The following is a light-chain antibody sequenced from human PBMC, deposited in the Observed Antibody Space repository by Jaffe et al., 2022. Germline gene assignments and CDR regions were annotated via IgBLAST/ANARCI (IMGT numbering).Light chain of an antibody. CDR3: QQSNSFPFT. V-gene: IGKV1-12*01. CDR1: QSISSW. J-gene: IGKJ3*01. Sequence: DIQMTQSPSFVSASVGDRVTITCRASQSISSWLAWYQQKPGKAPNLLIYAASTLQSGVPSRFSGTGSGTDFTLTISSLQPEDFATYYCQQSNSFPFTFGPGTKVEIK. CDR2: AAS.